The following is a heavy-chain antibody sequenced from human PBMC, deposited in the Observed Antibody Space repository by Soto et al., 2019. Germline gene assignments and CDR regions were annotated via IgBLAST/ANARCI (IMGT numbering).Heavy chain of an antibody. D-gene: IGHD1-20*01. Sequence: QVQLVQSGTEVKKPGASVTVSCTSSGYTFTDFYLHWLRQAPGQGHEWVGWINPKTGDTKSSQKSPGRVTTSRDTSASTAAIDLTSLPSDDTARYYCATGINGTTGVYHPWGQGTRVTVSS. CDR2: INPKTGDT. J-gene: IGHJ5*02. V-gene: IGHV1-2*02. CDR3: ATGINGTTGVYHP. CDR1: GYTFTDFY.